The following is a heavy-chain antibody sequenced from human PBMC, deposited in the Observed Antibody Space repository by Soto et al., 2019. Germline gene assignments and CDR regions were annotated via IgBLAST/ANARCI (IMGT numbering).Heavy chain of an antibody. Sequence: HPGGSLRLSCAASGFTFSSYEMNWVRQAPGKGLEWVSYISSSGSTIYYADSVKGRFTISRDNAKNSLYLQMNSLRAEDTAVYYCARDNYYDSSPVPYFDYWGQGTLVTVSS. CDR2: ISSSGSTI. CDR1: GFTFSSYE. J-gene: IGHJ4*02. D-gene: IGHD3-22*01. V-gene: IGHV3-48*03. CDR3: ARDNYYDSSPVPYFDY.